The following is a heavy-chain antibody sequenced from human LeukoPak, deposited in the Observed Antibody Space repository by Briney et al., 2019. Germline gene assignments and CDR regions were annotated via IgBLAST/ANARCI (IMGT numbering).Heavy chain of an antibody. CDR2: IYTSGST. D-gene: IGHD2-8*01. V-gene: IGHV4-61*02. Sequence: SETLSLTCTVSGGSISSGSYYWSWIRQPAGKGLEWIGRIYTSGSTNYNPSLKSRVTISVDTSKNQFSLKLSSVTAADTAVYYCARSPPTRRASVYYFDYWGRGTLVTVSS. CDR3: ARSPPTRRASVYYFDY. CDR1: GGSISSGSYY. J-gene: IGHJ4*02.